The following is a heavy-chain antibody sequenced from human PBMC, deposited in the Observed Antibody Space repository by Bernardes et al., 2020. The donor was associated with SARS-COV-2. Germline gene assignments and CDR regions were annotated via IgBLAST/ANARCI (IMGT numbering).Heavy chain of an antibody. CDR3: ARDLGTQLRIYWYFDL. D-gene: IGHD2-2*01. V-gene: IGHV1-2*02. CDR2: INPNSGGT. J-gene: IGHJ2*01. Sequence: ASVKVSCKASGYIFTGYYIHWVRQAPGQGPEYMGWINPNSGGTNYAQSFQGRVTMTRDTSISTAYMELNRLRSDDTAIYYCARDLGTQLRIYWYFDLWGRGTLVTVSS. CDR1: GYIFTGYY.